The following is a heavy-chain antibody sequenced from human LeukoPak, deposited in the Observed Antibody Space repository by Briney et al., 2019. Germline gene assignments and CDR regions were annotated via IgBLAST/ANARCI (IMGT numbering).Heavy chain of an antibody. D-gene: IGHD6-19*01. V-gene: IGHV4-59*01. Sequence: SETLSLTCTVSGGSISSYYWSWIRQPPGKGLEWIGYIYYSGSTNYNPSLKSRVTISVDTSKNQFSLKLSSVTAADTAVYYCARVLSGWYYFDYWGQGTLVTVSS. J-gene: IGHJ4*02. CDR3: ARVLSGWYYFDY. CDR1: GGSISSYY. CDR2: IYYSGST.